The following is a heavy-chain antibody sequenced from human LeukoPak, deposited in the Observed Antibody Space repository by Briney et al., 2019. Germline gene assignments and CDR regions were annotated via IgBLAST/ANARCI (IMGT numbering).Heavy chain of an antibody. D-gene: IGHD3-22*01. V-gene: IGHV1-18*01. CDR2: ISTYNGNT. Sequence: VASVKVSCTASGYTFTSYGISWVRQAPGQGLEWMGWISTYNGNTNYTQKFQGRVTMTTDTSTSTAYMELRSLRSDDTAVYYCARNYYDSSGYFGFDYWGQGTLVTVSS. CDR3: ARNYYDSSGYFGFDY. J-gene: IGHJ4*02. CDR1: GYTFTSYG.